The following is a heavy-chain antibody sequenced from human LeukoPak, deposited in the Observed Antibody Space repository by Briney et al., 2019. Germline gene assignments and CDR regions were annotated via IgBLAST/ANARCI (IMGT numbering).Heavy chain of an antibody. Sequence: SETLSLTCTVSGGSISSYYWSGIRQPPGKGLEWMGYIYYSGSTKYNPSLKSRVTISVATSKNQFSLKLRSVTAADTAVYYCARRGYSYGRRDYYYGMDVWGQGTTVTVSS. CDR2: IYYSGST. CDR1: GGSISSYY. D-gene: IGHD5-18*01. CDR3: ARRGYSYGRRDYYYGMDV. V-gene: IGHV4-59*01. J-gene: IGHJ6*02.